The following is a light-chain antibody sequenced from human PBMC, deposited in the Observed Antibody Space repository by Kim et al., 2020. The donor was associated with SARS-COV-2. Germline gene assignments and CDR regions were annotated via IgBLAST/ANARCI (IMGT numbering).Light chain of an antibody. J-gene: IGKJ2*01. Sequence: EIVLTQSPGTLSLSPGERPTLSGTASQSVDTSSLAWYQQRPGQPPRLLSQGTSTRATGIADRFSGSGSGTDFILTITRLEPEDSAVYYCEQYGDSLYTLGQGTKLEI. CDR1: QSVDTSS. CDR2: GTS. V-gene: IGKV3-20*01. CDR3: EQYGDSLYT.